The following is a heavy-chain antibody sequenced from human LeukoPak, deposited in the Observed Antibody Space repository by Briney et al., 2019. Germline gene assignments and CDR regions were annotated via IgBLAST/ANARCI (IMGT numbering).Heavy chain of an antibody. D-gene: IGHD4-23*01. CDR3: YGGNAKH. CDR1: GFTFSSYW. V-gene: IGHV3-74*01. CDR2: INTDGSST. J-gene: IGHJ1*01. Sequence: GGSLRLSCGASGFTFSSYWMHWVRQAPGKGLVWVSGINTDGSSTYYVDSLKGRFTTSRDNAKNTLYLQMNSLTAEDTAVYYCYGGNAKHWGQGTLVTVSS.